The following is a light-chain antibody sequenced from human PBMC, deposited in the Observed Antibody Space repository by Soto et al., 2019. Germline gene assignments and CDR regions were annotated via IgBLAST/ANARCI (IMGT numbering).Light chain of an antibody. Sequence: DIQMTHSPSTLSASVGDRVTITCLASQSISSWLAWYQQKPGKAPKLLIYKASSLESGVPSRFSGSGSGTEFTLTIRSLQSEDFAFYYCQQYYKWPPWTCGQGTKVDIK. CDR2: KAS. CDR3: QQYYKWPPWT. CDR1: QSISSW. J-gene: IGKJ1*01. V-gene: IGKV1-5*03.